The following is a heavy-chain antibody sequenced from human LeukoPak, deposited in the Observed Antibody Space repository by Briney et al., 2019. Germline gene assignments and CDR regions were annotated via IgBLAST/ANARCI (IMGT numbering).Heavy chain of an antibody. CDR3: ARSNHGCHDY. D-gene: IGHD4-11*01. CDR2: INNDGSST. CDR1: GFTFRSYW. J-gene: IGHJ4*02. Sequence: GGSLRLSWAASGFTFRSYWMHWVRQAPGKGLVWVSRINNDGSSTPYADSVKGRFTISRDNAKNTLYVQMNSLRAEDTAVYYCARSNHGCHDYWGQGTLVTVSS. V-gene: IGHV3-74*01.